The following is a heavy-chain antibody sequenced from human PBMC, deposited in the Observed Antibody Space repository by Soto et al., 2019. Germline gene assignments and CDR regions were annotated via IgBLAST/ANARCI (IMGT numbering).Heavy chain of an antibody. CDR3: ARDREYYYGSGRPLDV. CDR1: GGSISSGDYY. J-gene: IGHJ6*02. CDR2: IYYSGST. Sequence: SETLSLTGTVSGGSISSGDYYWSWIRQPPGKGLEWIGYIYYSGSTYYNPSLKSRVTISVDTSKNQFSLKLSSVTAADTAVYYCARDREYYYGSGRPLDVWGQGTTVTVSS. V-gene: IGHV4-30-4*01. D-gene: IGHD3-10*01.